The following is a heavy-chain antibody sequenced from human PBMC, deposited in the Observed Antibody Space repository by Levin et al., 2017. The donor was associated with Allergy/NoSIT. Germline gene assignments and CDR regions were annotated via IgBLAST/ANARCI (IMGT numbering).Heavy chain of an antibody. J-gene: IGHJ5*02. D-gene: IGHD4-17*01. CDR1: GGSISTYY. CDR3: ARDDYGDYWFDP. Sequence: SETLSLTCTVSGGSISTYYWSWIRQPPGKGLEWIGNIYYSGSTNYNPSLKSRVHISVDTSKNHFSLKLSSVTAADTAVYFCARDDYGDYWFDPWGQGTLVTVSS. CDR2: IYYSGST. V-gene: IGHV4-59*01.